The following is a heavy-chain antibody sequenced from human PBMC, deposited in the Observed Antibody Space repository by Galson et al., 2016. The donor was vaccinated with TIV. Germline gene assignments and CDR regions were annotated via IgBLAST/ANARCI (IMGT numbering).Heavy chain of an antibody. Sequence: PALVKPTQTLTLTCSFSGFSLSTTGVGVGWIRQPPGGALEWLGVIYWDDDKRYGPSLNNRLTLTRDTSKNQVVLTMTNLDPVDTGTYFCAHIRITLIPDAFYVWGQETVVTVSS. CDR3: AHIRITLIPDAFYV. D-gene: IGHD2/OR15-2a*01. J-gene: IGHJ3*01. CDR2: IYWDDDK. V-gene: IGHV2-5*05. CDR1: GFSLSTTGVG.